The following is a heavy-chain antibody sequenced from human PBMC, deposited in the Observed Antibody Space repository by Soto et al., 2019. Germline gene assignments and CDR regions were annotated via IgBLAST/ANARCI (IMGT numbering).Heavy chain of an antibody. CDR1: GGTFSSYA. CDR2: IIPIFGTA. CDR3: ASSGVDIVVVPAARGFDP. D-gene: IGHD2-2*03. Sequence: QVQLVQSGAEVKKPGSSVKVSCKASGGTFSSYAISWVRQAPGQGLEWLGGIIPIFGTANYAQKFQGRVTITADKSTSTAYMELSSLRSEDTAVYYCASSGVDIVVVPAARGFDPWGQGTLVTVSS. V-gene: IGHV1-69*06. J-gene: IGHJ5*02.